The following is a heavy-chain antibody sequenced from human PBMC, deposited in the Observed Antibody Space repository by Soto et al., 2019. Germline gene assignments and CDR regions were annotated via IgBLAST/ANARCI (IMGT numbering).Heavy chain of an antibody. D-gene: IGHD3-3*01. V-gene: IGHV1-2*02. CDR2: INPGTGAA. Sequence: LVQSGAGGKKPWGPVAVSWPASWFPVTAHHLHLGRQGPGRGLGWMGGINPGTGAAKYTQTFQGRVTMTRDTSMRTVFMELSGLTSEDTAVFYGAGGGGVGVAGSAAFDMWGQGTLVTVSS. J-gene: IGHJ3*02. CDR3: AGGGGVGVAGSAAFDM. CDR1: WFPVTAHH.